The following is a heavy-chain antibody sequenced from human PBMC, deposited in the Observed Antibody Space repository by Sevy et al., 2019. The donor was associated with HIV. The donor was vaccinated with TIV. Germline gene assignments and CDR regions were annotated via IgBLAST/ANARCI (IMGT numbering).Heavy chain of an antibody. J-gene: IGHJ6*02. Sequence: GGSLRLSCAASGFTFSRYAMHWVRQAPGKGLEWLAVISYDGSTKYYTDSVKGRFTISRDNSKNTLYLQMNSLKVEDTAGYYCARVKGAYRFGYYGMGVWGQGTTVNVSS. CDR3: ARVKGAYRFGYYGMGV. CDR2: ISYDGSTK. CDR1: GFTFSRYA. V-gene: IGHV3-30-3*01. D-gene: IGHD3-16*01.